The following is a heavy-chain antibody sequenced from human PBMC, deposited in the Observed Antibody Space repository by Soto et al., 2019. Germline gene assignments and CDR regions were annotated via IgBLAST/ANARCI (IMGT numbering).Heavy chain of an antibody. J-gene: IGHJ4*02. V-gene: IGHV4-59*12. Sequence: PSXTLSLTCTVSGGPISDYFWSWIRQPPEKGLEWIGYIYYSGTTNYNPSLHSRVTISVDTSTNQFSLKLSSVTAADTAVYYCARDKITGLFDYWGQGTLVTVSS. CDR1: GGPISDYF. D-gene: IGHD2-8*02. CDR2: IYYSGTT. CDR3: ARDKITGLFDY.